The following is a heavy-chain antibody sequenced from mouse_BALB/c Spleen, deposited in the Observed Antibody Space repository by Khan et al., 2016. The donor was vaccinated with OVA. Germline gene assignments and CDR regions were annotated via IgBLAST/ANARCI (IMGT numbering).Heavy chain of an antibody. Sequence: EVQLQESGPGLVKPSQSLSLTCSVTGYSITSDYYWNWIRQFPGNKLEWMGYISYDGSNNYNPSLKNRISITRDTSKNQFFLKLNSVTTEDTATYYCARDEDGSSYPAWIAYWGQGTLVTVSA. CDR1: GYSITSDYY. J-gene: IGHJ3*01. CDR2: ISYDGSN. V-gene: IGHV3-6*02. D-gene: IGHD1-1*01. CDR3: ARDEDGSSYPAWIAY.